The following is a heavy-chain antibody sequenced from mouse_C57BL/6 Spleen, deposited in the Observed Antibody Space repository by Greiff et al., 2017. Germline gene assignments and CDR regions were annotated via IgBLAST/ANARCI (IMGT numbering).Heavy chain of an antibody. CDR1: GFTFSSYA. D-gene: IGHD2-4*01. Sequence: EVQLVESGGGLVKPGGSLKLSCAASGFTFSSYAMSWVRQTPEKRLEWVATISDGGSYTYYPDNVKGRFTISRDNAKNNLYLQMSHLKSEDTAMYYCARKARDYDSFAYWGQGTLVTVSA. V-gene: IGHV5-4*01. CDR3: ARKARDYDSFAY. J-gene: IGHJ3*01. CDR2: ISDGGSYT.